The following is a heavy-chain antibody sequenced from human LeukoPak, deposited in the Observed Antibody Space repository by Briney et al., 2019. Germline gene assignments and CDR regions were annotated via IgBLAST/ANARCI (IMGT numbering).Heavy chain of an antibody. J-gene: IGHJ4*02. Sequence: GGPLRLSCAASGVTFSSYGMHWVRQAPGKGLEWVAVIWYDGSNKYYADSVKGRFTISRDNSKNTLYLQINSLRAEDTAVYYCARISYGHPSWGQGTQVTVSS. CDR3: ARISYGHPS. CDR1: GVTFSSYG. CDR2: IWYDGSNK. V-gene: IGHV3-33*01. D-gene: IGHD5-18*01.